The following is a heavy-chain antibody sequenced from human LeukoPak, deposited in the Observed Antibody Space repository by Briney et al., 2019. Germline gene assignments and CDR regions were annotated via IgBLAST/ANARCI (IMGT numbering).Heavy chain of an antibody. CDR2: INPNSGGT. J-gene: IGHJ6*02. D-gene: IGHD3-10*01. CDR3: ARAHGSGSYQHPSYYGMDV. V-gene: IGHV1-2*02. Sequence: SVKVSCKASGYTFTGYYMHWVRQAPGQGLEWMGWINPNSGGTNYAQKFQGRVTMTRDTSISTAYMELSRLRSDDTAVYYCARAHGSGSYQHPSYYGMDVWGQGTTVTVSS. CDR1: GYTFTGYY.